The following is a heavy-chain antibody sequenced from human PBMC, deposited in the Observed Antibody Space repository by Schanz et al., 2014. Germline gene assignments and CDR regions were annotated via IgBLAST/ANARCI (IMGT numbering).Heavy chain of an antibody. CDR3: ASSGAGYSSSWDFDY. Sequence: QLQLVQSGAEVKKPGSSMKVSCKASGGTFNSYTINWVRQAPGQGLEWMGRIIPILGIANYAQKFQGRVTITADKSTFTAYMDVSSLRSEDTAVYYCASSGAGYSSSWDFDYWGQGTLVTVSS. CDR2: IIPILGIA. V-gene: IGHV1-69*02. D-gene: IGHD6-13*01. CDR1: GGTFNSYT. J-gene: IGHJ4*02.